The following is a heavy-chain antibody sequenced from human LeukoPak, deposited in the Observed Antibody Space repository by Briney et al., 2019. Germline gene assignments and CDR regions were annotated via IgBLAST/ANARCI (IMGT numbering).Heavy chain of an antibody. CDR3: TKSLDCSRTTCDS. V-gene: IGHV3-15*01. CDR1: GFTFDDYG. D-gene: IGHD2-2*01. J-gene: IGHJ5*01. CDR2: IRSKTDGGTT. Sequence: RPGGSLRLSCAASGFTFDDYGMSWVRQAPGKGLEWVGRIRSKTDGGTTDYAAPVKGRFTISRDDSKNTLYQQMSSLKTEDTAVYYCTKSLDCSRTTCDSWGQGTLVTVSS.